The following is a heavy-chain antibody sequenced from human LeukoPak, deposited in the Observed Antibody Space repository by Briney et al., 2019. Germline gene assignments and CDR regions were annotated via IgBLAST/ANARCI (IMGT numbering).Heavy chain of an antibody. D-gene: IGHD3-22*01. CDR3: ARGGYGYYYDSSGYLQPFDY. J-gene: IGHJ4*02. CDR1: GYTFTSYG. Sequence: ASVKVSCKASGYTFTSYGISWVRQAPGQGLEWMGWISAYNGNTNYAQKLQGRVTMTTDTSTSTAYMELRSLRSDDTAVYYCARGGYGYYYDSSGYLQPFDYWGQGTLVTVSS. CDR2: ISAYNGNT. V-gene: IGHV1-18*01.